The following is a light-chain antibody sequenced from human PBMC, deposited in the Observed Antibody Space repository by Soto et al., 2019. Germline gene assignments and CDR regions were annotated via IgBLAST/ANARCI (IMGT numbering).Light chain of an antibody. CDR2: DVS. Sequence: DLRILYSSSRLCGTLSYRATFNFRASESASSWLAWYYQKPGKARRILIYDVSRLESGVASRFSGRGSGTEFTITISRLQHDDAVNYYCQQYKTYWTFGQGTKVDIK. V-gene: IGKV1-5*01. CDR3: QQYKTYWT. CDR1: ESASSW. J-gene: IGKJ1*01.